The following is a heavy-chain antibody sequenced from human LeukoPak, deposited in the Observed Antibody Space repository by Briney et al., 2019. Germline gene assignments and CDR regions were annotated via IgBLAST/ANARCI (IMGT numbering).Heavy chain of an antibody. D-gene: IGHD3-3*01. J-gene: IGHJ5*02. CDR1: GGSISSGGYS. Sequence: SQTLSLTCAVSGGSISSGGYSWSWIRQPPGKGLEWIGYIYHSGSTYYNPSLKSRVTISVDRSKNQFSLKLSSVTAADTAVYYCARGTISPAFDPWGQGTLVTVSS. CDR3: ARGTISPAFDP. CDR2: IYHSGST. V-gene: IGHV4-30-2*01.